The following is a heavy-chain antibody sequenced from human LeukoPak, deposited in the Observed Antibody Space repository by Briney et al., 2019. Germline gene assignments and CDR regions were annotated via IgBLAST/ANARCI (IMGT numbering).Heavy chain of an antibody. CDR3: ARDNSVGDIAWWFDP. D-gene: IGHD3-16*02. CDR2: IIPIFGTT. J-gene: IGHJ5*02. Sequence: GASVKVSCKASGVTLSSYAISWVRQAPGQGLEWMGGIIPIFGTTNYAQKFQGRVTITADKSTRTAYMELSSMRSEDTAVYYCARDNSVGDIAWWFDPWGQGTLVTVSS. CDR1: GVTLSSYA. V-gene: IGHV1-69*06.